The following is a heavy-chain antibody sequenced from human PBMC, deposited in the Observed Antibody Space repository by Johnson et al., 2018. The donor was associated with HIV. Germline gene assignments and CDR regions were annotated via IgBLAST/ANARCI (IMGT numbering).Heavy chain of an antibody. V-gene: IGHV3-66*01. CDR1: GFTVSSNY. CDR3: ARGTPGDYDSSGYYRGSEAFDI. J-gene: IGHJ3*02. D-gene: IGHD3-22*01. Sequence: EVHLVESGGGLVQPGGSLRLSCAASGFTVSSNYMSWVRQAPGKGLEWVSVIYSGGSTYYADSVKGRFTISRDNSKNTLYLQMNSLRAEDTAVYYCARGTPGDYDSSGYYRGSEAFDIWGQGTMVTVSS. CDR2: IYSGGST.